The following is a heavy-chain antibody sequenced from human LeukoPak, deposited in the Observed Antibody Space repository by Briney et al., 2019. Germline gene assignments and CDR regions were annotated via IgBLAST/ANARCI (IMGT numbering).Heavy chain of an antibody. CDR3: ARDRPLLDIVATTTGNWFDP. D-gene: IGHD5-12*01. CDR1: GYTFTSYD. Sequence: ASVKVSCKASGYTFTSYDINRVRQATGQGLEWMGWMNPNSGITGYAQKFQGRVTISRNTSISTAYMELSSLRSEDTAVYYCARDRPLLDIVATTTGNWFDPWGQGTLVTVSS. CDR2: MNPNSGIT. J-gene: IGHJ5*02. V-gene: IGHV1-8*03.